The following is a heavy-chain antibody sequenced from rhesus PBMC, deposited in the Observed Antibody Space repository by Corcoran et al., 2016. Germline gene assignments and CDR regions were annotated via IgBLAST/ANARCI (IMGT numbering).Heavy chain of an antibody. V-gene: IGHV3-201*01. CDR1: GFTFDDYA. D-gene: IGHD2-15*01. CDR3: ARDQLEYCSSTYCSSGLDY. CDR2: ISWSGGRQ. Sequence: GGGVVQPGGYLRLSCAASGFTFDDYAMHWVRHAPGKGLEWVSGISWSGGRQYYADSVKGRFTISRDNAKNSLYLQMGSLRAEDTALYYCARDQLEYCSSTYCSSGLDYWGQGVLVTVSS. J-gene: IGHJ4*01.